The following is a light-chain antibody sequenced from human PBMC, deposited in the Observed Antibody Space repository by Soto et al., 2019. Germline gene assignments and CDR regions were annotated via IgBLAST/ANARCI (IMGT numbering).Light chain of an antibody. CDR1: QSVNSNY. CDR2: AAS. CDR3: QQYGNSPLT. V-gene: IGKV3-20*01. Sequence: DIVLTQSPGTLSLSPGERATLSCRASQSVNSNYLAWYQQKPGQAPRLLISAASSRATAIPDRFSGSGSGTEFTLTISRLEPDDSAVYFCQQYGNSPLTFGPGTKLNIK. J-gene: IGKJ3*01.